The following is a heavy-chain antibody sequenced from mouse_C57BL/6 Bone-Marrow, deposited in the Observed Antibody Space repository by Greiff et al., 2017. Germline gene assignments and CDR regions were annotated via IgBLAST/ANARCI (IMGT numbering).Heavy chain of an antibody. Sequence: QVQLQQPGAELVKPGASVKLSCKASGYTFTSYWMQWVKQRPGQGLEWIGEIDPSDSYTNYNQKFKGKATLTVDTSSSTAYMQLSSLTSEDSAVYYCAPFYYGNWYFEVWGTGTTFTVSS. V-gene: IGHV1-50*01. D-gene: IGHD2-1*01. CDR1: GYTFTSYW. J-gene: IGHJ1*03. CDR3: APFYYGNWYFEV. CDR2: IDPSDSYT.